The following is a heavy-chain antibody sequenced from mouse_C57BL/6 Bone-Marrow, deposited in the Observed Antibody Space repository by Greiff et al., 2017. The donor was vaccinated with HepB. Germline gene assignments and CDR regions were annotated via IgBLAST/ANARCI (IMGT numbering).Heavy chain of an antibody. Sequence: EVMLVESGGGLVQPGGSLKLSCAASGFTFSDYGMAWVRQAPRKGPEWVAFISNLAYSIYYADTVTGRFTSSRENAKNTLYLEMSSLRSEDTAMYYCARHRYYGRTGAMDYWGEGTSVTVSS. V-gene: IGHV5-15*01. CDR2: ISNLAYSI. D-gene: IGHD1-1*01. J-gene: IGHJ4*01. CDR3: ARHRYYGRTGAMDY. CDR1: GFTFSDYG.